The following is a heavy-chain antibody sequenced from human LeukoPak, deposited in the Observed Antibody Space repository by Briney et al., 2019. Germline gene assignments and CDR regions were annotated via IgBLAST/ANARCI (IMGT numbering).Heavy chain of an antibody. CDR3: ARPSVVTAIRFWAFDI. V-gene: IGHV1-69*04. CDR1: GGTFSSYA. Sequence: ASVKVSCKASGGTFSSYAISWVRQAPGQGLEWMGRIIPILGIANYAQKFQGRVTITAGKSTSTAYMELSSLRSEDTAVYYCARPSVVTAIRFWAFDIWGQGTMVTVSS. D-gene: IGHD2-21*02. CDR2: IIPILGIA. J-gene: IGHJ3*02.